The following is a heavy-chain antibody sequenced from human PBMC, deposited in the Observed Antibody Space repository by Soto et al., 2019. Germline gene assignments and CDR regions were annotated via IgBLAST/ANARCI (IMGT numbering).Heavy chain of an antibody. D-gene: IGHD6-13*01. J-gene: IGHJ6*02. Sequence: PSETLSLTCTVSGGSVSSGSYYWSWIRQPPGKGLEWIGYIYYSGSTNYNPSLKSRVTISVDTSKNQFSLKLSSVTAADTAVYYCVRGPGYSSSWIKLNYYYYGMDVWGQGTTVTVSS. CDR3: VRGPGYSSSWIKLNYYYYGMDV. V-gene: IGHV4-61*01. CDR1: GGSVSSGSYY. CDR2: IYYSGST.